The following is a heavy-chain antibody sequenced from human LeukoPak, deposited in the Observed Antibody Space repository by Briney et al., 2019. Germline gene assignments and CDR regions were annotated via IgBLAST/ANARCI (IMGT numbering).Heavy chain of an antibody. CDR2: INHSGST. D-gene: IGHD2-15*01. CDR1: GGSFSGYY. Sequence: SETLSLTCAVYGGSFSGYYWSWIRQPPGKGLERIGEINHSGSTNYNPSLKSRVTISVDTSKNQFSLKLSSVTAADTAVYYCARMPHCSGGSCSHYNWFDPWGQGTLVTVSS. V-gene: IGHV4-34*01. CDR3: ARMPHCSGGSCSHYNWFDP. J-gene: IGHJ5*02.